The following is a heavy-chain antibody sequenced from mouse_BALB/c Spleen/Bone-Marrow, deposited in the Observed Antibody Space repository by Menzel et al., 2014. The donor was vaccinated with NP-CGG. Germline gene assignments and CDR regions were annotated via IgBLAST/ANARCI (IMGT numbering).Heavy chain of an antibody. D-gene: IGHD2-1*01. CDR3: VREKIYGNYLGYFDV. CDR1: GYTFTSSW. J-gene: IGHJ1*01. CDR2: IHPNSGNT. V-gene: IGHV1S130*01. Sequence: QVQLQQSGSVLVRPGASVKLSCKASGYTFTSSWMHWAKQRPGQGLEWIGEIHPNSGNTNYNEKFKGKATLTVDTSSSTAYVYLSGVTSEDSAVSYCVREKIYGNYLGYFDVWGAGTTVTASS.